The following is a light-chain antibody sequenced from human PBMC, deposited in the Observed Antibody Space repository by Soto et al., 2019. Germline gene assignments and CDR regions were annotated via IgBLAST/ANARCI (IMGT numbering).Light chain of an antibody. J-gene: IGKJ2*01. CDR3: QQYNNWPPYT. CDR2: GAS. CDR1: QSVSSN. V-gene: IGKV3-15*01. Sequence: EIVMTQSPATLSVSPGERATLSCRASQSVSSNLAWYQQKPGQAPRLHIYGASTRATGIPARFSGSGSGTEFALTISSLQSEVFAVYYCQQYNNWPPYTFGHGTKLEIK.